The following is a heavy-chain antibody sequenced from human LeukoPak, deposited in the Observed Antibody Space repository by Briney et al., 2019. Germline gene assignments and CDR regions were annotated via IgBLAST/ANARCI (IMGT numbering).Heavy chain of an antibody. CDR2: MNPHSDNT. J-gene: IGHJ5*02. D-gene: IGHD6-13*01. CDR3: ARGEVAAAGTFSFDP. Sequence: ASVKVSCKASGYTFTSYDINWVRRATGQELEWMGWMNPHSDNTAYAQKFQGRVTMTRDMSTSTVYMELSSLRSEDTAVYYCARGEVAAAGTFSFDPWGQGTLVTVSS. V-gene: IGHV1-8*01. CDR1: GYTFTSYD.